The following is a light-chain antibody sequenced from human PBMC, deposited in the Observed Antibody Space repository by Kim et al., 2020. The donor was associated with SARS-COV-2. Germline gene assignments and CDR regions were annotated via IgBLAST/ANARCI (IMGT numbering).Light chain of an antibody. Sequence: TGGHATLTWQARQSWRCGNHLAGEQQKTGQAPRIVIYGGASRGDGNPNRFRWRGSGTDFTLNISRLETDDFAVYDCQQYGTSPWTFGHGTKVDIK. CDR2: GGA. V-gene: IGKV3-20*01. CDR3: QQYGTSPWT. CDR1: QSWRCGNH. J-gene: IGKJ1*01.